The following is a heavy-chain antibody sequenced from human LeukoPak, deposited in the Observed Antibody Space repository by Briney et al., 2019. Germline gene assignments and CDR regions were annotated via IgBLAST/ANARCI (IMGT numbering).Heavy chain of an antibody. CDR1: GFTFSSYG. V-gene: IGHV3-30*03. CDR3: TGDVALY. J-gene: IGHJ4*02. CDR2: ISYDGSNK. Sequence: GGSLRLSCAASGFTFSSYGMHWVRQAPGKGLEWVAVISYDGSNKYYADSVKGRFTISRDNSKNTLYLQMNSLRAEDTAVYYCTGDVALYWGQGTLVTVSS.